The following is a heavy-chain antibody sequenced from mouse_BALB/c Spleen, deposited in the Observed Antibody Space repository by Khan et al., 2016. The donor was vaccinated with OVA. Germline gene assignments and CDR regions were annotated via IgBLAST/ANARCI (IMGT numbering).Heavy chain of an antibody. J-gene: IGHJ4*01. CDR3: ARVGYNGNMDC. CDR2: INTYTGEP. CDR1: GFTFTNYG. D-gene: IGHD2-14*01. Sequence: QIQLVQSGPELKKPGETVQISCKASGFTFTNYGMNWVKQAPGKGLKWMGWINTYTGEPTFADDFKGRFAFSLENSASTAYLQINSLKNEDTATYCCARVGYNGNMDCWGQGTSVTVSS. V-gene: IGHV9-3-1*01.